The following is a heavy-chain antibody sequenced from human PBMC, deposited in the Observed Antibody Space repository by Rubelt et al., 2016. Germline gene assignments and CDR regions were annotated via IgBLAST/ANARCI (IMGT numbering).Heavy chain of an antibody. D-gene: IGHD3-10*01. Sequence: QVQLQQWGAGLLKPSETLSLTCAVYGGSFSGYYWSWIRQPPGKGLEWIGEINHSGSTNYNPSLKSRVTISVDTSKNQVSLKLSSVTAADTAVYYCARSMVRGVIIRWGQGTLVTVSS. V-gene: IGHV4-34*01. CDR3: ARSMVRGVIIR. CDR1: GGSFSGYY. CDR2: INHSGST. J-gene: IGHJ4*02.